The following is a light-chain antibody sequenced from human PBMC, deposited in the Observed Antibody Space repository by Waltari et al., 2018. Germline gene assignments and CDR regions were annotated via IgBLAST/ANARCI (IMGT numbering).Light chain of an antibody. CDR1: QTILYSSSNKNY. CDR3: QQSYSTPLT. V-gene: IGKV4-1*01. Sequence: DIVMTQSPDSLAVPLDERATINCKSSQTILYSSSNKNYLEWYQQKPGQPPKLLIYWASTRESGVPDRFTGSGSGTDFTLTISSLQAEDVAVYYCQQSYSTPLTFGGGTKVEIK. J-gene: IGKJ4*01. CDR2: WAS.